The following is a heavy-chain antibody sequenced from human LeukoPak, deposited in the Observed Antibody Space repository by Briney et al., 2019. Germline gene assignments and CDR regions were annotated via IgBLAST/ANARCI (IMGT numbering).Heavy chain of an antibody. Sequence: SETLSLTCAVYGGSFSGYYWSWIRQPPGKGLEWIGEINHSGSTNYNPSLKSRVTISVDTSKNQFSLKLSSVTAADTAVYYCARIGCSGGSCYLNYYCGMDVWGKGTTVTVSS. V-gene: IGHV4-34*01. CDR3: ARIGCSGGSCYLNYYCGMDV. J-gene: IGHJ6*04. CDR2: INHSGST. CDR1: GGSFSGYY. D-gene: IGHD2-15*01.